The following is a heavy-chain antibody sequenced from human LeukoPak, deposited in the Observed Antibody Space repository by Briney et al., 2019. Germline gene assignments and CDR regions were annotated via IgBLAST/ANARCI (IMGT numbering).Heavy chain of an antibody. D-gene: IGHD3-22*01. J-gene: IGHJ3*02. CDR2: IYYSGST. V-gene: IGHV4-39*07. CDR3: ARDHDSSGWVFDI. Sequence: PSETLSLTCTVSGGSISSSSYYWGWIRQPPGKGLEWIGSIYYSGSTYYNPSLKSRVTISVDTSKNQFSLKLSSVTAADTAVYYCARDHDSSGWVFDIWGQGTMVTVSS. CDR1: GGSISSSSYY.